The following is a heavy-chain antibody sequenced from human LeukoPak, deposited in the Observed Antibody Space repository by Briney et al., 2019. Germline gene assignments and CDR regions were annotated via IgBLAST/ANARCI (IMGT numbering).Heavy chain of an antibody. CDR1: GFTFSDYY. V-gene: IGHV3-11*04. CDR3: ARATYYYDSSGSPRWFDP. CDR2: ISSSGSTI. Sequence: NPGGSLRLSCAASGFTFSDYYTSWIRQAPGKGLEWVSYISSSGSTIYYADSVKGRFTISRDNAKNSLYLQMNSLRAEDTAVYYCARATYYYDSSGSPRWFDPWGQGTLVTVSS. D-gene: IGHD3-22*01. J-gene: IGHJ5*02.